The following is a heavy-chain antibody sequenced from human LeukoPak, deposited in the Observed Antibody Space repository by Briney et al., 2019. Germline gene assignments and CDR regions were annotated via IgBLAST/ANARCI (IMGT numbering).Heavy chain of an antibody. D-gene: IGHD3-16*01. V-gene: IGHV4-59*01. J-gene: IGHJ6*03. CDR1: GDSISSDY. CDR2: IYYTGST. CDR3: ARGLGVYYYYMDV. Sequence: SETLSLTCAVSGDSISSDYWSWVRQPPGKGLEWIGYIYYTGSTNYNPSLKSRVTISVDTSKNQFSLKLSSVTADDTAVYYCARGLGVYYYYMDVWGKGTTVTISS.